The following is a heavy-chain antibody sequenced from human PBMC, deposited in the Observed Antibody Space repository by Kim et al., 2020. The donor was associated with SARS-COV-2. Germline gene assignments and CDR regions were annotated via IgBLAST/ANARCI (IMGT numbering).Heavy chain of an antibody. V-gene: IGHV3-33*01. Sequence: DGSNKYYADSVKGRFTISRDNSKNTLYLQMNSLRAEDTAVYYCARGEGGYWGQGTLVTVSS. CDR3: ARGEGGY. D-gene: IGHD3-16*01. CDR2: DGSNK. J-gene: IGHJ4*02.